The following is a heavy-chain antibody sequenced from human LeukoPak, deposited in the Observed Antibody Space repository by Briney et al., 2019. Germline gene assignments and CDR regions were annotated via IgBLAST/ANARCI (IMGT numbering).Heavy chain of an antibody. CDR3: ARAGKWLPDDLDY. CDR1: GVIFNNFA. J-gene: IGHJ4*02. CDR2: VSYDGSNK. Sequence: GGSLRLSCAPSGVIFNNFAFHWVRQAPGKGLEWVAAVSYDGSNKYYTDSVKGRFTISRDNSKNTLYLQLNSLRTEDTAVYYCARAGKWLPDDLDYWGQGTLVTVSS. V-gene: IGHV3-30-3*01. D-gene: IGHD3-10*01.